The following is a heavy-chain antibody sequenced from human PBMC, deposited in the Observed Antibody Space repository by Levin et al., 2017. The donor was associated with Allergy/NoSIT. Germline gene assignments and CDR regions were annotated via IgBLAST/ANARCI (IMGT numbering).Heavy chain of an antibody. V-gene: IGHV3-49*03. CDR1: GFNFADYA. J-gene: IGHJ5*02. CDR3: SRPIAVAYMHFDP. CDR2: IRSEAHGGTS. Sequence: PGGSLRLSCSASGFNFADYATSWFRQPPGKGLEWVGFIRSEAHGGTSEFAASVKGRFTFSRDESKSIAYLQMNSLKTEDTAVYHCSRPIAVAYMHFDPWGQGTLVTVSS. D-gene: IGHD6-19*01.